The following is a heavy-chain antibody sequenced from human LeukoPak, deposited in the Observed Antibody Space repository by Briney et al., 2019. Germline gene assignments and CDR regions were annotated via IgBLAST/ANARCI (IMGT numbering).Heavy chain of an antibody. J-gene: IGHJ4*02. Sequence: GGSLRLSCAASGFTFSSYSMNWVRQAPGKGLEWVSLISSSSSHIYYADSVKGRFTISRDNAKNSLYLQMSSLRAEDTAVYYCARESWGEGSFDYWGQGTLVTVSS. CDR3: ARESWGEGSFDY. CDR2: ISSSSSHI. CDR1: GFTFSSYS. D-gene: IGHD3-10*01. V-gene: IGHV3-21*01.